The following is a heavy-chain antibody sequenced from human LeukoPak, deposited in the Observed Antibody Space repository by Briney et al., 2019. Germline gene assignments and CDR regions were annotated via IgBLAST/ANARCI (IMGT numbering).Heavy chain of an antibody. V-gene: IGHV4-4*07. J-gene: IGHJ4*02. CDR3: VQDGPLRSDY. Sequence: SETLSLTCTVSGASISTYYWSWIRQPAGKGLEWIGRIFASGSTNYNPPLKSRIAMSVDTSKNQFSLNLTSVTAADTAMYYCVQDGPLRSDYWGQGTLVTVSS. CDR2: IFASGST. CDR1: GASISTYY. D-gene: IGHD5/OR15-5a*01.